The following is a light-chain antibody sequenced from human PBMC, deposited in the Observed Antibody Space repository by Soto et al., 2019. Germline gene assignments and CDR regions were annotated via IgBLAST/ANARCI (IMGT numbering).Light chain of an antibody. CDR1: QSVPNIY. J-gene: IGKJ2*01. Sequence: ELVLTQSPGTLSLSPGERATLPCRASQSVPNIYLPWYQQRPSQAPRLLIYGPTSRATGIPVRFSGSGSGTAFSLTISSLQSEDFAVYYCQQYNNRPPDTFGQGTKLEIK. CDR2: GPT. V-gene: IGKV3-20*01. CDR3: QQYNNRPPDT.